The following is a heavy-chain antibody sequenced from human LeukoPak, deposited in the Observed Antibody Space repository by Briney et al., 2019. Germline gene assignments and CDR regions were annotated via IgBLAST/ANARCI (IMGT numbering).Heavy chain of an antibody. J-gene: IGHJ5*02. D-gene: IGHD4-11*01. V-gene: IGHV3-33*06. CDR2: IWYDGSKK. Sequence: PGRSLRLSCAASGFTFSSYGMHWVRQAPGKGLEWVAVIWYDGSKKYYADSVKGRFTISRDISKNTLYLQMNSLRAEDTAIYYCAKDGTTTRYNWFDPWGQGTLVTVSS. CDR1: GFTFSSYG. CDR3: AKDGTTTRYNWFDP.